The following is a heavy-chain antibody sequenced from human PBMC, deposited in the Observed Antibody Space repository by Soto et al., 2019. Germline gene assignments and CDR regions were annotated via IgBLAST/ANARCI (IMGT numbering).Heavy chain of an antibody. CDR1: GGTFSSYA. J-gene: IGHJ6*02. V-gene: IGHV1-69*13. CDR3: ARGAGAGRGNYYYGMDV. Sequence: GASVKVSCKASGGTFSSYAISWVRQAPGQGLEWMGGIIPIFGTANYAQKFQGRVTITADESTSTAYMELSSLRSEDTAVYYCARGAGAGRGNYYYGMDVWGQGTTVTVSS. D-gene: IGHD3-16*01. CDR2: IIPIFGTA.